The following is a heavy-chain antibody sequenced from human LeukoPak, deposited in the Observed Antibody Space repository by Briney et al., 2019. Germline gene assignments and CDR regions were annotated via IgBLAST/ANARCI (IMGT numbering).Heavy chain of an antibody. J-gene: IGHJ4*02. CDR2: ISSSSSYI. CDR1: GFTFSSYT. CDR3: AALISGMVRGVIRY. Sequence: GGSLRLSCAASGFTFSSYTMNWVRQAPGKGLEWVSSISSSSSYIYYADSVKGRFTISRDNAKNSLYLQMNSLRAEDTAVYYCAALISGMVRGVIRYWGQGTLVTVSS. V-gene: IGHV3-21*01. D-gene: IGHD3-10*01.